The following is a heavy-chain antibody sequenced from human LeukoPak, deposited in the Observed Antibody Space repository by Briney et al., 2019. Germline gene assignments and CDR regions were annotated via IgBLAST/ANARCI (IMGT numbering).Heavy chain of an antibody. J-gene: IGHJ6*03. Sequence: ASVKVSCKASGGTFSSYAISWVRQAPGQGLEWMGGIIPIFDTANYAQKFQGRVTITTDESTSTAYMELSSLRSEDTAVYYCATFPEGWRGSSWYGYYYYMDVWGKGTTVTVSS. D-gene: IGHD6-13*01. CDR3: ATFPEGWRGSSWYGYYYYMDV. V-gene: IGHV1-69*05. CDR2: IIPIFDTA. CDR1: GGTFSSYA.